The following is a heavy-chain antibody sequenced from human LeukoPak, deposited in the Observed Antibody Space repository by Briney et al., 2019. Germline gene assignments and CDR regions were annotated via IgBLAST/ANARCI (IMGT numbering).Heavy chain of an antibody. Sequence: GASVKVSCKASGYTFTGYYMHWVRQAPGQGREWVGWINPNSGGTNYEQKFQGRGTMTRDTSISTAYMELSKLRSDDTAVYYCARDRGYCSSTSCYNNWFDPWGQGTLVTVSS. CDR2: INPNSGGT. CDR3: ARDRGYCSSTSCYNNWFDP. CDR1: GYTFTGYY. D-gene: IGHD2-2*01. J-gene: IGHJ5*02. V-gene: IGHV1-2*02.